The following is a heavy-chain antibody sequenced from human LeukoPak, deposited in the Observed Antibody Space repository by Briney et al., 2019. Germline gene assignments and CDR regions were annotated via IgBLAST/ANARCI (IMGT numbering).Heavy chain of an antibody. Sequence: GGSLRLSCAASGFTFSSYAMSWVRQAPGKGLEWVSTVGGSGTNTFFADSVKGRFTISRDNSKNTLYLQMSTLRAEDTAVYYCARKGRAVAGTDYWGLGTLVTVSS. CDR3: ARKGRAVAGTDY. CDR1: GFTFSSYA. CDR2: VGGSGTNT. J-gene: IGHJ4*02. V-gene: IGHV3-23*01. D-gene: IGHD6-19*01.